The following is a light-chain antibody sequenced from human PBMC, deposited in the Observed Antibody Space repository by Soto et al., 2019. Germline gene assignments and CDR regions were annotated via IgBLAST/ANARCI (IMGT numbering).Light chain of an antibody. CDR1: QGISSY. J-gene: IGKJ5*01. V-gene: IGKV1-9*01. CDR3: QQLNSYPFT. Sequence: IQLTQSPSFLSASVGDRVTITCRASQGISSYLAWYQQKPGKAPKLLIYAASTLQSGVPSRFSGSGSGTEFTLTISSLQPGDFATYYCQQLNSYPFTFGQGTRLEIK. CDR2: AAS.